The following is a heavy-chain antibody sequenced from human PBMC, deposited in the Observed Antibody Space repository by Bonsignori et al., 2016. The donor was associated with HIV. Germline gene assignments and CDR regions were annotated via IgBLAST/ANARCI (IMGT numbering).Heavy chain of an antibody. CDR2: ISSSGSTI. D-gene: IGHD3-10*01. V-gene: IGHV3-48*03. Sequence: WIRQPPGKGLEWVSYISSSGSTIYYADSVKGRFTISRDNAKNSLYLQMNSLRAEDTAVYYCARGYYGSGSYTFDYWGQGTLVTVSS. J-gene: IGHJ4*02. CDR3: ARGYYGSGSYTFDY.